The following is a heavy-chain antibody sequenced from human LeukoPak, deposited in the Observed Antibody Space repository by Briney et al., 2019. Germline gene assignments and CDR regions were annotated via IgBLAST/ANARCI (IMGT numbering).Heavy chain of an antibody. D-gene: IGHD3-10*01. Sequence: SETLSLTCAVTGGSISSNSYYWGWIRQPPGKGLEWIGSIYYSGSTYYNPSLKSRVTISVDTSKNQFSLKLSSVTAADTAVYYCARTRYYYNSRSYGAPYYFDYWGQGTLVTVSS. CDR2: IYYSGST. V-gene: IGHV4-39*01. CDR1: GGSISSNSYY. CDR3: ARTRYYYNSRSYGAPYYFDY. J-gene: IGHJ4*02.